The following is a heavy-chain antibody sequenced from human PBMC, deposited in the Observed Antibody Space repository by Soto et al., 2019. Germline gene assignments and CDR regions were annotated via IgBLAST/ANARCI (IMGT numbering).Heavy chain of an antibody. CDR3: ARDPAFSRTYGMDV. Sequence: QVQLQESGPGLVKPSQTLSLTCTVSGGSISSGGYYWSWIRQHPGKGLEWIGYIYYSGSTYYNPSLMSRVTISVDTSKNQFSLKLSSVTAADTAVYYCARDPAFSRTYGMDVWGQGTTVTVSS. V-gene: IGHV4-31*03. J-gene: IGHJ6*02. D-gene: IGHD3-3*02. CDR2: IYYSGST. CDR1: GGSISSGGYY.